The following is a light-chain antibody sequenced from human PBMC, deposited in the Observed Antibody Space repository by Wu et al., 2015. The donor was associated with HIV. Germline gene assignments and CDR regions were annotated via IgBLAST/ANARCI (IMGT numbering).Light chain of an antibody. J-gene: IGKJ4*01. CDR2: AAS. V-gene: IGKV1-8*01. Sequence: IQMTQSPSSLSASVGDRVTITCRASQGISSYLAWYQQKPGKAPKLLIYAASTLQSGVPSRFSGSGFGTDFTLTISCLQSEDFATYYCQQYHSYPLTFGGGTKVEIK. CDR3: QQYHSYPLT. CDR1: QGISSY.